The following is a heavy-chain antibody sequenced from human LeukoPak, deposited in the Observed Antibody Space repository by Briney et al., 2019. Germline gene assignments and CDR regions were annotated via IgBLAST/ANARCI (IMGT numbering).Heavy chain of an antibody. CDR3: AITSVRGSYRFLDY. J-gene: IGHJ4*02. V-gene: IGHV1-18*01. CDR1: GYTFTNYG. D-gene: IGHD3-16*02. CDR2: ISPYNGNT. Sequence: ASVKVSCKASGYTFTNYGITWVRQAPGQGLEWMGWISPYNGNTNYAQKLQDRVTMTTDTSTSTAYMELRSLRPDDTAVYYCAITSVRGSYRFLDYWGQGTLVTVSS.